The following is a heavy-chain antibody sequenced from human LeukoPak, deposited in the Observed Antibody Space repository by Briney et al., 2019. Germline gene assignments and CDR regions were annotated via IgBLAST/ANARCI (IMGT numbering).Heavy chain of an antibody. V-gene: IGHV3-23*01. CDR2: ISDSGGRT. Sequence: GGTRRLSCAASGFTFSIYGMSWVRQAPGKGLEWVSAISDSGGRTYYADSVKGRFTISRDNSKNTLYLQMNSLRAEDTAVYYCAKTNRVDWVLPIDCWGQGTLVTVSS. CDR1: GFTFSIYG. J-gene: IGHJ4*02. CDR3: AKTNRVDWVLPIDC. D-gene: IGHD3-9*01.